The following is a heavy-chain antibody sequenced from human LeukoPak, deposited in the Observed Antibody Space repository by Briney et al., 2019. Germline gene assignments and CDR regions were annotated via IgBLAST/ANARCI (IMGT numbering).Heavy chain of an antibody. J-gene: IGHJ3*02. CDR2: IYTSGIT. Sequence: PSETLSLTCTVSGGSISSFFWSWIRQPAGKGLEWIGRIYTSGITNYNPSLNSRVTMSVDTSKNQFSLKLSSVTAADTAVYYCARQAPLNYYDSSGYYLDAFDIWGQGTMVTVSS. V-gene: IGHV4-4*07. D-gene: IGHD3-22*01. CDR1: GGSISSFF. CDR3: ARQAPLNYYDSSGYYLDAFDI.